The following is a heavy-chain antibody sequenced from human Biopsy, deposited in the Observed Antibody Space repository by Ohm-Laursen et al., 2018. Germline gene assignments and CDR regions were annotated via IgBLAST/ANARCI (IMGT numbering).Heavy chain of an antibody. J-gene: IGHJ6*02. CDR1: GFTFSSYG. CDR2: IWYDGSNK. CDR3: QGGHLPPGQFYGVDA. Sequence: SLRLSCAASGFTFSSYGIHWVRQAPGKGLEWVAVIWYDGSNKYSADSVKGRFTISGGNSKNTLYLQMNGLRAEDTAVYFCQGGHLPPGQFYGVDAWGQGTTVTVSS. D-gene: IGHD3-16*01. V-gene: IGHV3-33*01.